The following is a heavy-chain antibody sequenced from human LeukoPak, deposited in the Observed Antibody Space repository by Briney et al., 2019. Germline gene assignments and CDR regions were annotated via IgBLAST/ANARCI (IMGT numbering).Heavy chain of an antibody. CDR2: INPSGGST. J-gene: IGHJ4*02. D-gene: IGHD1-1*01. Sequence: ASVKVSCKASGYTFTSYYIDWVRQAPGQGLKWMGVINPSGGSTRYAQKFQGRVTMTGDPSTRTVYMELSSLTSADPAVYYCARGTTDDYWGQGTLLTVSS. CDR1: GYTFTSYY. V-gene: IGHV1-46*01. CDR3: ARGTTDDY.